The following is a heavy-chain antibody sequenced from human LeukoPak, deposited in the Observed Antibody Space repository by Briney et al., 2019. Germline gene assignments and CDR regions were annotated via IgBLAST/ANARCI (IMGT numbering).Heavy chain of an antibody. CDR1: GFTFGSYA. J-gene: IGHJ4*02. CDR2: ISGSGGST. CDR3: ARGPSDTAMVY. Sequence: GGSLRLSCAASGFTFGSYAMSWVRQAPGKGLEWVSAISGSGGSTYYADSVKGRFTISRDNSKNTLYLQMNSLRAEDTAVYYCARGPSDTAMVYWGQGTLVTVSS. D-gene: IGHD5-18*01. V-gene: IGHV3-23*01.